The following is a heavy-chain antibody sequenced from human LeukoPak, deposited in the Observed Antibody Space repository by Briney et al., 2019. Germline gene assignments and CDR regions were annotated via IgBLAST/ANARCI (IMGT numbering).Heavy chain of an antibody. CDR2: INPHSGGT. CDR1: GFTFTGYY. CDR3: VREGNELLSKNFDY. V-gene: IGHV1-2*02. Sequence: GASVKVSCTASGFTFTGYYIHWVRQAPGQGLEWMGYINPHSGGTNSPQKFQGRVTMTTDTSISAAYMELSSLISDDTAMYYCVREGNELLSKNFDYWGQGTLVTVSS. J-gene: IGHJ4*02. D-gene: IGHD2-21*02.